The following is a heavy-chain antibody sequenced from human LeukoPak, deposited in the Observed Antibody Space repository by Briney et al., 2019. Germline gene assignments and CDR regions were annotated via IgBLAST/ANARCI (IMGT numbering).Heavy chain of an antibody. CDR1: GGSISSGSYY. D-gene: IGHD3-22*01. J-gene: IGHJ3*02. Sequence: SETLSLTCTVPGGSISSGSYYWSWIRQPAGKGLEWIGRIYTSGSTNYNPSLKSRVTISVDTSKNQFSLKLSSVTAADTAVYYCARGRDYYDSSGYYLPYHDAFDIWGQGTMVTVSS. CDR3: ARGRDYYDSSGYYLPYHDAFDI. CDR2: IYTSGST. V-gene: IGHV4-61*02.